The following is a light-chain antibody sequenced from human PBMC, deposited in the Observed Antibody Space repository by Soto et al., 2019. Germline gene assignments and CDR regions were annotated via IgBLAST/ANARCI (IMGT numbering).Light chain of an antibody. V-gene: IGKV3D-15*01. CDR2: GAS. J-gene: IGKJ4*01. CDR1: QSVNIS. Sequence: EIVMTQSPATLSVSPGERATLSCRASQSVNISLAWYQQKPGQAPRLLIFGASYRATGIPARFSGSGSGTEFNLTISSLQSEDFAVDFCQQYDDWLRLTFGGGTKVEIK. CDR3: QQYDDWLRLT.